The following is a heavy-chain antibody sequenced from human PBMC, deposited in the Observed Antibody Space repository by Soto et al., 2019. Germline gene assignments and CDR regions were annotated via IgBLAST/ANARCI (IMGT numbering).Heavy chain of an antibody. CDR2: IDGSGRNT. V-gene: IGHV3-23*01. D-gene: IGHD2-15*01. CDR1: GFTFISYA. CDR3: AKDGGSVCSGGTCYFQAPDY. Sequence: PGGSLRLSCASSGFTFISYAMSWVRQAPGKGLEWVSGIDGSGRNTYYADSVKGRFTISRDNSKNTLSVQMNGLRVEDTALYYCAKDGGSVCSGGTCYFQAPDYWGQGTLVTVSS. J-gene: IGHJ4*02.